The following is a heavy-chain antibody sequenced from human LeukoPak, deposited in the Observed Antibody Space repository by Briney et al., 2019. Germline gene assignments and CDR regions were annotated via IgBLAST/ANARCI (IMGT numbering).Heavy chain of an antibody. Sequence: GGSLRLSCAASGFTVSSNYMSWVRQAPGKGLEWVSVIYSGGSTYYADSVKGRFTISRDNSKNTLYLQMNSLRAEDTAVYYCAREDPIAARPFDYWGQGTLVTVSS. J-gene: IGHJ4*02. V-gene: IGHV3-53*01. CDR1: GFTVSSNY. CDR3: AREDPIAARPFDY. D-gene: IGHD6-6*01. CDR2: IYSGGST.